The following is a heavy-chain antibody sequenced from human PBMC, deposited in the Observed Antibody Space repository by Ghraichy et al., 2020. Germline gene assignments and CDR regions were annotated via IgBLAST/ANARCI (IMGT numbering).Heavy chain of an antibody. CDR1: GFTISSYW. CDR2: VNSDGTTI. CDR3: ARAASGWWG. V-gene: IGHV3-74*01. J-gene: IGHJ4*02. D-gene: IGHD6-19*01. Sequence: LNISCAASGFTISSYWMHWVRQAPGKGPVWVSRVNSDGTTITYADSVKGRFTISRDIAKNTLYLQMNSLRAEDTAVYYCARAASGWWGWGQGTLVTVSS.